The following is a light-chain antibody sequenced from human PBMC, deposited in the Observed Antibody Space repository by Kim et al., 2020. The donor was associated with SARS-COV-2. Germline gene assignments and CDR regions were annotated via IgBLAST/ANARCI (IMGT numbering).Light chain of an antibody. V-gene: IGLV2-14*03. Sequence: QSALTQPASVSGSPGQSITISCTGTSSDVGGYNYVCWYQHHPGKAPKLMIYDVDKRPSGVSNRFSGSKSGNTASLTISGLQAEDEADYYCNSYTNSNTYVFGTGTKVTVL. J-gene: IGLJ1*01. CDR1: SSDVGGYNY. CDR2: DVD. CDR3: NSYTNSNTYV.